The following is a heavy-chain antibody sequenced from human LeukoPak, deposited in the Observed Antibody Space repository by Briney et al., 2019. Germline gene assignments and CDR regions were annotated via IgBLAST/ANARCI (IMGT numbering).Heavy chain of an antibody. CDR1: GFTFNNYA. CDR3: ARDVRRFLEWLSISDYYYYYYMDV. J-gene: IGHJ6*03. CDR2: ISSSGSTI. Sequence: PGRSLRLSCAASGFTFNNYAIHWVRQAPGKGLEWVSYISSSGSTIYYADSVKGRFTISRDNAKNSLYLQMNSLRAEDTAVYYCARDVRRFLEWLSISDYYYYYYMDVWGKGTTVTVSS. D-gene: IGHD3-3*01. V-gene: IGHV3-48*04.